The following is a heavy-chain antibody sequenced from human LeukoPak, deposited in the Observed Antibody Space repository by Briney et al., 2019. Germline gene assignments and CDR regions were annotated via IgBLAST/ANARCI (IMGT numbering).Heavy chain of an antibody. D-gene: IGHD5-24*01. V-gene: IGHV1-69*04. Sequence: ASVKVSCKASGGTFSSYAISWVRQAPGQGLEWMGRIIPILGIANYAQKFQGRVTITADKSTSTAYMELSSLGSEDTAVYYCAREMATEFDYWGQGTLVTVSS. CDR3: AREMATEFDY. CDR1: GGTFSSYA. J-gene: IGHJ4*02. CDR2: IIPILGIA.